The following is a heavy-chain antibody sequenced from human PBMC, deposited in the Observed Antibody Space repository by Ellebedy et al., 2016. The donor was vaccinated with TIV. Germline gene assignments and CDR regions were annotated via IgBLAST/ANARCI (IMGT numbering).Heavy chain of an antibody. D-gene: IGHD2-15*01. CDR2: IQEDGSRT. CDR1: GFTFRIHW. Sequence: GESLKISCAASGFTFRIHWMSWVRQAPGKGLEWVANIQEDGSRTSYVDSVRGRFTSSRDNAKNSLYLQMNSLRAEDTAVYYCATGARSEGGYWGQGTLVTVSS. J-gene: IGHJ4*02. CDR3: ATGARSEGGY. V-gene: IGHV3-7*01.